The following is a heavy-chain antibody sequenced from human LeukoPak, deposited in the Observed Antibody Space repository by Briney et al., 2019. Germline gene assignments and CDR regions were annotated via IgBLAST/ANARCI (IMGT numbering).Heavy chain of an antibody. V-gene: IGHV4-59*01. CDR2: IYYSGST. Sequence: SETLSLTCTVSGGSISSYYWSWIRQPPGQGLEWIGYIYYSGSTNYNPSLKSRVTISVDTSKNQFSLKLSSVTAADTAVYCCARLTSGAYDILTGYYADYWGQGTLVTVSS. CDR3: ARLTSGAYDILTGYYADY. CDR1: GGSISSYY. J-gene: IGHJ4*02. D-gene: IGHD3-9*01.